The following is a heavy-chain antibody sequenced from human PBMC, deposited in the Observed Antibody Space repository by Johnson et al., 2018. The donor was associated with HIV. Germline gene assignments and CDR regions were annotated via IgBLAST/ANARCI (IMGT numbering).Heavy chain of an antibody. V-gene: IGHV3-33*06. CDR2: ISSQGTTS. Sequence: QVQLVESGGGVVQPGGSLRLSCAASGFTFSSYGMHWVRQAPGKGLEWVAVISSQGTTSYYADSVKGRFTVSRDNSKNTLYLQMNSLRAEDTAVYYCAKSEPAMIVVFRENDAFDIWGQGTMVTVSS. CDR1: GFTFSSYG. D-gene: IGHD3-22*01. CDR3: AKSEPAMIVVFRENDAFDI. J-gene: IGHJ3*02.